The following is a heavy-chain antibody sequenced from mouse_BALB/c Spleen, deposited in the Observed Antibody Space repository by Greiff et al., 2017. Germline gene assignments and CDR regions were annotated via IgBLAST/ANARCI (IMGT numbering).Heavy chain of an antibody. D-gene: IGHD2-4*01. CDR1: GFTFSSYG. V-gene: IGHV5-6*01. CDR2: ISSGGSYT. CDR3: ARHGNYDYDGRAWFAY. J-gene: IGHJ3*01. Sequence: EVKVVESGGDLVKPGGSLKLSCAASGFTFSSYGMSWVRQTPDKRLEWVATISSGGSYTYYPDSVKGRFTISRDNAKNTLYLQMSSLKSEDTAMYYCARHGNYDYDGRAWFAYWGQGTLVTVSA.